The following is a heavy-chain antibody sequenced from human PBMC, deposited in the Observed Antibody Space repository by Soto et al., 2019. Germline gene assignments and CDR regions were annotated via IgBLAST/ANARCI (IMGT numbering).Heavy chain of an antibody. CDR3: GRFFGYSSTYYFDY. Sequence: QVQLVQSGAEVKKPGSSVKFSCKASGGTFSSYAISWVRQAPGQGPAWMGGIIPIFGTANYAQKFQGRVTITADESTSTAYMELSSLRSEDTAVYYWGRFFGYSSTYYFDYWGQGTLVTVSS. CDR2: IIPIFGTA. D-gene: IGHD6-13*01. CDR1: GGTFSSYA. J-gene: IGHJ4*02. V-gene: IGHV1-69*01.